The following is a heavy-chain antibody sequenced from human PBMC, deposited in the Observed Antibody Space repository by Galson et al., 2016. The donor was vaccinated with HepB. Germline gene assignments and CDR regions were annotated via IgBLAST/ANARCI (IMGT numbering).Heavy chain of an antibody. CDR2: VKRESNGGTI. CDR3: TTEGSFDSSGYNGY. CDR1: GFTVNTVW. V-gene: IGHV3-15*07. D-gene: IGHD3-22*01. Sequence: SLRLSCAASGFTVNTVWMHWVRQAPGKGLEWVGRVKRESNGGTIDYAAPVKGRFTIARVDSKNTLDLQMSSLKVEDTAIYYCTTEGSFDSSGYNGYWGQGTLVTVSS. J-gene: IGHJ4*02.